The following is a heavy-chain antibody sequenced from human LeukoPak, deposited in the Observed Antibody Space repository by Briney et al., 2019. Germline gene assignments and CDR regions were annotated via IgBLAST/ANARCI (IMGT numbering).Heavy chain of an antibody. CDR2: ISCSGGST. CDR1: GFTFSTYA. J-gene: IGHJ4*02. CDR3: AKGQLDYFDY. D-gene: IGHD6-13*01. Sequence: PGGSLRLSCAASGFTFSTYAMTWVRQAPGKGLEWVSAISCSGGSTYYADSVKGRFTISRDDSKSTLYLQMNSLRAEDTAVYYCAKGQLDYFDYWGQGTLVTVSS. V-gene: IGHV3-23*01.